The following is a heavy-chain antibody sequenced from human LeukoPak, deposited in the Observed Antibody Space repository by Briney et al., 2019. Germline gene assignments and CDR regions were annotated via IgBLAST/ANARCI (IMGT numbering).Heavy chain of an antibody. D-gene: IGHD1-14*01. CDR2: IYSGGNT. J-gene: IGHJ4*02. CDR1: GFTFSNNY. CDR3: ATSPSTGV. Sequence: GGSLRLSCAASGFTFSNNYVNWVRQAPGKGLEWVSVIYSGGNTYYADSVKGRFTISRDNSKNSLYLQMNSLRAEDTAVYYCATSPSTGVWGQGTLVTVSS. V-gene: IGHV3-53*01.